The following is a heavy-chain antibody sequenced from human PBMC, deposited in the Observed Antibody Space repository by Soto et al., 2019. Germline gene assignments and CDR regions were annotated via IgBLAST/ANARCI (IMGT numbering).Heavy chain of an antibody. D-gene: IGHD2-15*01. CDR2: IGTAGDT. CDR3: ARGGICSGGSCYLPRFPDI. V-gene: IGHV3-13*01. J-gene: IGHJ3*02. CDR1: GFTFSSYD. Sequence: GGSLRLSCAASGFTFSSYDMHWVRQATGKGLEWVSAIGTAGDTYYPGSVKGRFTISRENAKNSLYLQMNSLRAGDTAVYYCARGGICSGGSCYLPRFPDIWGQGTMVTVSS.